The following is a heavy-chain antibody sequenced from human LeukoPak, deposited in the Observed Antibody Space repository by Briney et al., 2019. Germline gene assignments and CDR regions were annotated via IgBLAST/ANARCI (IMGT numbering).Heavy chain of an antibody. D-gene: IGHD3-16*01. CDR1: GFTFSSYA. CDR2: ISGSGGST. V-gene: IGHV3-23*01. CDR3: AKDFYAGTYYFDY. Sequence: PGGSLRLSCAASGFTFSSYAMSWVRQAPGKGLEWVSAISGSGGSTYYADSVKGRFTISRDNSKNTLYLQMNSLRAEDTAVYYRAKDFYAGTYYFDYWGQGTLVTVSS. J-gene: IGHJ4*02.